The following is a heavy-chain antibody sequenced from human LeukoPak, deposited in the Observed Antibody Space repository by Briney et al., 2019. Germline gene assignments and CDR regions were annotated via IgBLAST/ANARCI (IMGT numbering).Heavy chain of an antibody. J-gene: IGHJ4*02. V-gene: IGHV3-48*01. CDR3: AIPNDY. CDR2: ISSSSSTI. CDR1: GFTFSSYA. Sequence: GGSLRLSCAASGFTFSSYAMSWVRQAPGKGLEWVAYISSSSSTIYYADSVKGRFTISRDNAKNSLYLQMNSLRAEDTAVYYCAIPNDYWGQGTLVTVSS.